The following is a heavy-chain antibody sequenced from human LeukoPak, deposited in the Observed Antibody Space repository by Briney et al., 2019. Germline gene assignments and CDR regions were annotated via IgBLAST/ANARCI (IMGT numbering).Heavy chain of an antibody. CDR3: ARGRPFDGDYPRIFDS. CDR2: IRSKAYGGTT. D-gene: IGHD4-17*01. CDR1: GFTFGDYA. V-gene: IGHV3-49*03. Sequence: GGSLRLSCTASGFTFGDYAMSWFRQAPGKGLEWVGFIRSKAYGGTTEYAASVKGRFTISRDNAKNSLYLQMNSLRAEDTAVYYCARGRPFDGDYPRIFDSWGQGTLVTVSS. J-gene: IGHJ4*02.